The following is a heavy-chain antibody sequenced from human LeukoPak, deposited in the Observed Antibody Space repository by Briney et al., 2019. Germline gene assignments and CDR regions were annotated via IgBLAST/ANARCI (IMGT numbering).Heavy chain of an antibody. D-gene: IGHD3-10*01. V-gene: IGHV4-31*03. CDR3: ARAYYGSGTSKKYAFDI. Sequence: SQTLSLTCTVSGGSISSGGYYWSWIRQHPGKGLEWIGYIYYSGSTYYNPSLKSRVTISVDTSKNQFSLKLSSVTAADTAVYYCARAYYGSGTSKKYAFDIWGRGTMVTVSS. J-gene: IGHJ3*02. CDR1: GGSISSGGYY. CDR2: IYYSGST.